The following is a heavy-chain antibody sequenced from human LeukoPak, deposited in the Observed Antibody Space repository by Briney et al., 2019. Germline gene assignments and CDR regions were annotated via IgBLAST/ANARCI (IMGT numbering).Heavy chain of an antibody. Sequence: ASVKVSCKASGYTFTGYYMHWVRQAPGQGLEWMGRINPNSGGTNYAQKFQGRVTMTRDTSISTVYMELSRLRSDDTAVYYCARNTRLSVFGVVPVGYWGQGTLVTVSS. V-gene: IGHV1-2*06. D-gene: IGHD3-3*01. CDR2: INPNSGGT. CDR3: ARNTRLSVFGVVPVGY. CDR1: GYTFTGYY. J-gene: IGHJ4*02.